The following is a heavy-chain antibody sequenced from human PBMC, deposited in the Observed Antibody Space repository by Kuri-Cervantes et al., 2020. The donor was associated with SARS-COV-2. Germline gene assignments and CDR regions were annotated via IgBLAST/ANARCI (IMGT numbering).Heavy chain of an antibody. D-gene: IGHD6-13*01. J-gene: IGHJ6*02. CDR3: ARHVASSAAGTSYYYYGMDV. Sequence: SETLSLTCAVSGYSISSGYYWGWIRQPPGKGLEWIGSIYHSGSTHYNPSLKSRVTISVDTSKNQFSLKLSSVTAADTAVYYCARHVASSAAGTSYYYYGMDVWGQGTTVTVSS. CDR2: IYHSGST. CDR1: GYSISSGYY. V-gene: IGHV4-38-2*01.